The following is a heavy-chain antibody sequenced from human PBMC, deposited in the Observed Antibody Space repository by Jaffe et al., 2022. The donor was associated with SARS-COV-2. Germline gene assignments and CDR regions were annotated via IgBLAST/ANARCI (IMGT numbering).Heavy chain of an antibody. CDR2: ISWDGGST. J-gene: IGHJ6*02. CDR3: AKDLQAARLDYYYYYGMDV. D-gene: IGHD6-6*01. CDR1: GFTFDDYA. Sequence: EVQLVESGGVVVQPGGSLRLSCAASGFTFDDYAMHWVRQAPGKGLEWVSLISWDGGSTYYADSVKGRFTISRDNSKNSLYLQMNSLRAEDTALYYCAKDLQAARLDYYYYYGMDVWGQGTTVTVSS. V-gene: IGHV3-43D*03.